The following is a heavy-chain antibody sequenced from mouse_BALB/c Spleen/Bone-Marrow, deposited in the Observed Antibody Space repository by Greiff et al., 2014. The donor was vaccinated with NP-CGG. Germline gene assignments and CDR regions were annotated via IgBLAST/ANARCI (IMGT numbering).Heavy chain of an antibody. CDR1: GYAFTNYL. J-gene: IGHJ4*01. CDR3: AREKGKDAMDY. D-gene: IGHD2-1*01. CDR2: INPGSGGT. Sequence: QVQLQQSGAELVRPGTSVKVSCKASGYAFTNYLIEWVKQRPGQGLEWIGVINPGSGGTNYNEKFKGKATLTADKSSSTAYMQRSSLTSDDSAVYFCAREKGKDAMDYWGQGTSVTVSS. V-gene: IGHV1-54*01.